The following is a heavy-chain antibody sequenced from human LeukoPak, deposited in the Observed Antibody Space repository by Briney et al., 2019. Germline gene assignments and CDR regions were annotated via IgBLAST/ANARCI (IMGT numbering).Heavy chain of an antibody. CDR1: GGSISSYY. V-gene: IGHV4-59*01. CDR2: IYYSGST. D-gene: IGHD3-10*01. Sequence: SETLSLTCTVPGGSISSYYWSWIRQPPGKGLEWIGYIYYSGSTNYNPSLKSRVTISVDTSKNQSSLKLSSVTAADTAVYYCARDFGYYGSGSRNYYYYGMDVWGKGTTVTVSS. CDR3: ARDFGYYGSGSRNYYYYGMDV. J-gene: IGHJ6*04.